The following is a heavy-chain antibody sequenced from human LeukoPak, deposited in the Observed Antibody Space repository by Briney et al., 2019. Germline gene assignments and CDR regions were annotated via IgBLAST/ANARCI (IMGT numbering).Heavy chain of an antibody. V-gene: IGHV3-74*01. CDR3: ARETQQHYSVGGMDV. J-gene: IGHJ6*02. CDR1: GFTFSSYS. D-gene: IGHD3-10*01. Sequence: PGGSLRLSCAASGFTFSSYSMNWVRQAPGEGLVWVSRIRSDGGVATYADSVEGRFTISRDNAKNTLFLQMNSLRAEDTAVYYCARETQQHYSVGGMDVWGQGTTVTVSS. CDR2: IRSDGGVA.